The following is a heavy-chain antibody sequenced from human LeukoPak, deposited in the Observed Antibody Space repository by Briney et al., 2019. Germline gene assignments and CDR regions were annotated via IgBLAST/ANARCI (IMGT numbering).Heavy chain of an antibody. J-gene: IGHJ4*02. V-gene: IGHV3-21*01. CDR3: ARVPVANDY. CDR2: ISSSSSYI. D-gene: IGHD4-23*01. Sequence: TGVSLRLSCAASGFTFSSYSMNRVRQAPGKGLEWVSSISSSSSYIYYADSVKGRFTISRDNAKNSLYLQMNSLRAEDTAVYYCARVPVANDYWGQGTLVTVSS. CDR1: GFTFSSYS.